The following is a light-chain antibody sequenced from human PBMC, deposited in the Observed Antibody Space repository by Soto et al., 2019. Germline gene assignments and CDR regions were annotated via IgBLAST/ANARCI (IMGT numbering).Light chain of an antibody. CDR2: GAS. CDR3: QQYDKWPTWT. CDR1: QSVSRD. J-gene: IGKJ1*01. V-gene: IGKV3-15*01. Sequence: EIVLTQSPATLSVSLGERATLSFRASQSVSRDLAWYQQKPGQAPRLLIYGASTRAPSIPARFSGSGSGTDFTLTISSLQSEDFAVYYCQQYDKWPTWTFGQGTKVDIK.